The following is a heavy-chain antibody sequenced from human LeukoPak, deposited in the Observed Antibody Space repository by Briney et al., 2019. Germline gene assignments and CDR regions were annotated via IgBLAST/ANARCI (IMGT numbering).Heavy chain of an antibody. Sequence: GGSLRLSCAASGFTFSSYAVHWVRQAPGKGLEWVAVISYDGSNKYYADSVKGRFTISRDNSKNTLYLQMNSLRAEDTAVYYCARGRDAFDIWGQGTMVTVSS. CDR1: GFTFSSYA. CDR3: ARGRDAFDI. V-gene: IGHV3-30*04. J-gene: IGHJ3*02. CDR2: ISYDGSNK.